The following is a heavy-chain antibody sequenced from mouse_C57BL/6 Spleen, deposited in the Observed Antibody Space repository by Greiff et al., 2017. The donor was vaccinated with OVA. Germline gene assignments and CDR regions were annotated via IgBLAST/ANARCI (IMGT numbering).Heavy chain of an antibody. V-gene: IGHV1-81*01. D-gene: IGHD1-1*01. Sequence: QVQLPQSGAELARPGASVKLSCKASGYTFTSYGISWVKQRTGQGLEWIGEIYPRSGNTYYNEKFKGKATLTADKSSSTAYMELRSLTSEESAVYFCARSSTLVADYLDYWGQGTTLTVAA. CDR3: ARSSTLVADYLDY. J-gene: IGHJ2*01. CDR2: IYPRSGNT. CDR1: GYTFTSYG.